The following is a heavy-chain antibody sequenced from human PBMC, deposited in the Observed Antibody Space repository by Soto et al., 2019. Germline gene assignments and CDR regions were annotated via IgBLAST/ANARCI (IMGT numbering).Heavy chain of an antibody. Sequence: WWSLRLSCSASVFTFSSYAMHWCRQAPGKGLEWVAVISYDGSNKYYADSVKGRFTISRDNSKNTLYLQMNSLRAEDTAVYYCARDRVIVVVPAATLDYWGQGTLVTVSS. V-gene: IGHV3-30-3*01. D-gene: IGHD2-2*01. CDR3: ARDRVIVVVPAATLDY. CDR2: ISYDGSNK. CDR1: VFTFSSYA. J-gene: IGHJ4*02.